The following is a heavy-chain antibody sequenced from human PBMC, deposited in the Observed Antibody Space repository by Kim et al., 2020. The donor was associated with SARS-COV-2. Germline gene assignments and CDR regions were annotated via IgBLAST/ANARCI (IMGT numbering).Heavy chain of an antibody. J-gene: IGHJ6*02. CDR2: RT. V-gene: IGHV3-74*01. D-gene: IGHD3-3*02. Sequence: RTDYADSVKGRFTISRDNAKNTLYLQMNSVRAEDTAVYYCAKLDFFGMDVWGQGTTVVVSS. CDR3: AKLDFFGMDV.